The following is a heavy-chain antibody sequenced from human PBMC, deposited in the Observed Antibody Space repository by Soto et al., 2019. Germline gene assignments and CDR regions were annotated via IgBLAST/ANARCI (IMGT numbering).Heavy chain of an antibody. D-gene: IGHD6-19*01. J-gene: IGHJ5*02. CDR2: IYYSGST. CDR3: ARTLRVAGRNWFDP. V-gene: IGHV4-59*01. Sequence: PSETLSPTCTVSGGSISSYYWSWIRQPPGKGLEWIGYIYYSGSTNYNPSLKSRVTISVDTSKNQFSLKLSSVTAADTAVYYCARTLRVAGRNWFDPWGQGTLVTVSS. CDR1: GGSISSYY.